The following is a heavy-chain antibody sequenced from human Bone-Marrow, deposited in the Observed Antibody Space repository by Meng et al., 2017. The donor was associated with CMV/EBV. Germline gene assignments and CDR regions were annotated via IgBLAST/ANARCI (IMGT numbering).Heavy chain of an antibody. D-gene: IGHD5-24*01. CDR2: ITGSGQTT. CDR1: PSNFNKHA. J-gene: IGHJ4*02. Sequence: LTCAAAPSNFNKHAMSWVRQAPGKGLEWVSSITGSGQTTYYADSVKGRFTVSRENSRNTLYLQMNSLRVEDTAIYYCAKSHYDGYNPQEDYFDYWGQGTLVTVSS. V-gene: IGHV3-23*01. CDR3: AKSHYDGYNPQEDYFDY.